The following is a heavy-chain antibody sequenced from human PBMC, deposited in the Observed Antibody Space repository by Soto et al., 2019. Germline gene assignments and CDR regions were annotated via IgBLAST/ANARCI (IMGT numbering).Heavy chain of an antibody. V-gene: IGHV3-33*01. D-gene: IGHD6-13*01. J-gene: IGHJ6*02. CDR2: IWYDGSNK. CDR1: GFTFSSYG. CDR3: ARDNSSSWYAYYYYYYGMDV. Sequence: QVQLVESGGGVVQPGRSLRLSCAASGFTFSSYGMHWVRQAPGKGLEWVAVIWYDGSNKYYADSVKGRFTISRDNSKNTLYLQMNSLRAEDTAVYYCARDNSSSWYAYYYYYYGMDVWGQGTTVTVSS.